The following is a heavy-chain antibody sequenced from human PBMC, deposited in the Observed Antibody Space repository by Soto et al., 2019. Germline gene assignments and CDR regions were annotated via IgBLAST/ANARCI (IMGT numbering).Heavy chain of an antibody. D-gene: IGHD3-22*01. CDR3: ARDRARGYYDSSGYPQTLWY. CDR1: GFTFNSYS. V-gene: IGHV3-21*01. J-gene: IGHJ4*02. CDR2: ISSSSSYI. Sequence: GGSLRLSCAASGFTFNSYSMNWVRQAPGKGLEWVSSISSSSSYIYYADSVKGRFTISRDNAKNSLYLQMNSLRAEDTAVYYCARDRARGYYDSSGYPQTLWYWGQGTLVTVSS.